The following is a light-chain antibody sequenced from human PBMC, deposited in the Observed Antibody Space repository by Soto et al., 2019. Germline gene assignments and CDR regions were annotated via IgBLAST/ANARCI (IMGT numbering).Light chain of an antibody. CDR1: SSNIGAGYD. Sequence: QSVLTQPPSVSGAPGQRVTLSCTGSSSNIGAGYDVHWYQQLPGTAPKLLIYGNSNRPSGVPDRFSGSKSGTSASLAITGLQDEDEADYYCQSYDSSLSAVVFGGGTKLTVL. J-gene: IGLJ2*01. CDR3: QSYDSSLSAVV. V-gene: IGLV1-40*01. CDR2: GNS.